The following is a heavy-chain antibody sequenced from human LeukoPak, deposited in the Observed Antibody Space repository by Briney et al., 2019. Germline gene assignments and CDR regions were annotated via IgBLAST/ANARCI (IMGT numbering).Heavy chain of an antibody. D-gene: IGHD2-2*01. V-gene: IGHV4-59*01. CDR2: IYYSGST. J-gene: IGHJ5*02. CDR3: ARVVVVVPAAMVDEPSNWFGP. CDR1: GGSISSYY. Sequence: SETLSLTCTVSGGSISSYYWSWIRQPPGKGLEWIGYIYYSGSTNYNPSLKSRVTISVDTSKNQFSLKLCSVTAADTAVYYCARVVVVVPAAMVDEPSNWFGPWGQGTLVTVSS.